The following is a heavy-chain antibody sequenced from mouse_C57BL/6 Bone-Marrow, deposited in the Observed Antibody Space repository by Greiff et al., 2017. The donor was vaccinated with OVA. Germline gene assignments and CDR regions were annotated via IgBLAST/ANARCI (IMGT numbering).Heavy chain of an antibody. CDR3: ARDWFAY. CDR1: GYTFTSYW. J-gene: IGHJ3*01. V-gene: IGHV1-69*01. Sequence: VKLQQPGAELVMPGASVKLSCKASGYTFTSYWMHWVKQRPGQGLEWIGEIDPSDSYTNYNQKFKGKATLTVDKSSSTAYMQLSGLTSEDAAVYYFARDWFAYWDQGKRVTVSA. CDR2: IDPSDSYT.